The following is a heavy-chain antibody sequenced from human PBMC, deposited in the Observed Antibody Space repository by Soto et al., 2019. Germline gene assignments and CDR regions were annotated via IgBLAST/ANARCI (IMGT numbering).Heavy chain of an antibody. J-gene: IGHJ4*02. D-gene: IGHD3-22*01. Sequence: SVKVSCKASGGTFSSYAISWVRQAPGQGLEWMGGIIPIFGTANYAQKFQGRVTITADESTSTAYMELSSLRSEDTAVYYCASGRYYYDSSGYYPFSQFVYFDYWGQGTLVTVSS. CDR3: ASGRYYYDSSGYYPFSQFVYFDY. V-gene: IGHV1-69*13. CDR2: IIPIFGTA. CDR1: GGTFSSYA.